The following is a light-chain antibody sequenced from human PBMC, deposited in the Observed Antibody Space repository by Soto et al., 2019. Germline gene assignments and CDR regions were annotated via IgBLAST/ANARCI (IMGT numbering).Light chain of an antibody. Sequence: EIVLTQSPGTLSLSPGERATLSCRASQSVSSSFLAWYQQKPGQAPRLLIYGASSRATGITDRFSGSGSGTAFTLTISRLEPEDFAVYYCQQYYSSPVTFCQGTKVEIK. J-gene: IGKJ1*01. CDR2: GAS. CDR1: QSVSSSF. V-gene: IGKV3-20*01. CDR3: QQYYSSPVT.